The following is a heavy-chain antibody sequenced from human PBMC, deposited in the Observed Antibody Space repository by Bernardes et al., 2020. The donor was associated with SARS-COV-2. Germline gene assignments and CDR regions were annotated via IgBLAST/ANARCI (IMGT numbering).Heavy chain of an antibody. CDR2: ISHTEST. D-gene: IGHD6-19*01. V-gene: IGHV4-34*01. CDR1: GGSFSAYY. J-gene: IGHJ4*02. CDR3: ARTRSGWYPIDN. Sequence: SETLSLTCSVYGGSFSAYYWSWIRQPTGKGLEWIGEISHTESTNYNPSLKSRVTLSVDTSKNQFSLNLNSVTAADTAVYYCARTRSGWYPIDNWGQGTLGTVSS.